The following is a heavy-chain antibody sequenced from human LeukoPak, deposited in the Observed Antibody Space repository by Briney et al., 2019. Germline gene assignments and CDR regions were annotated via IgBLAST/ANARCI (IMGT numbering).Heavy chain of an antibody. J-gene: IGHJ4*02. Sequence: GGSLRLSCAASEFTFSTYSMNWVRQAPGKGLEWVSSISSSSSNKYYADSVKGRFTISRDNAENSLYQQMNSLRAEDTAVYYCARGENNYGYYYFDYWGEGTLVTVSS. CDR1: EFTFSTYS. CDR3: ARGENNYGYYYFDY. V-gene: IGHV3-21*01. CDR2: ISSSSSNK. D-gene: IGHD5-18*01.